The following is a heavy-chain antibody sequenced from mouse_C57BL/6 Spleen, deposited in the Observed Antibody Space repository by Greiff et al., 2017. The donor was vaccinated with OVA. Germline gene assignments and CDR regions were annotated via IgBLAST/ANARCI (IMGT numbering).Heavy chain of an antibody. Sequence: QVQLKQPGAELVKPGASVKLSCKASGYTFTSYWMHWVKQRPGQGLEWIGMIHPNSGSTNYNEKFKSKATLTVDKSSSTAYMQLSSLTSEDSAVYYCARDQAYYSNYVPFAYWGQGTLVTVSA. D-gene: IGHD2-5*01. J-gene: IGHJ3*01. CDR2: IHPNSGST. CDR1: GYTFTSYW. CDR3: ARDQAYYSNYVPFAY. V-gene: IGHV1-64*01.